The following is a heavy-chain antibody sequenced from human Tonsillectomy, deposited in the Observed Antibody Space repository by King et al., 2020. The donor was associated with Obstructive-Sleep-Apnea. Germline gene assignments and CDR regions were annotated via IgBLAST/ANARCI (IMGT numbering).Heavy chain of an antibody. Sequence: VQLVESGGGLVQPGRSLRLSCAASGFTFDDYAMHWVRQAPGKGLEWVSGISWNSGTIGYADPVKGRFTISIDNAKNSLYLQMNSLRAEDTALYYCAKASQGPYLGPYYYAMDVWGQGTTVTVSS. CDR2: ISWNSGTI. D-gene: IGHD3-16*01. J-gene: IGHJ6*02. V-gene: IGHV3-9*01. CDR1: GFTFDDYA. CDR3: AKASQGPYLGPYYYAMDV.